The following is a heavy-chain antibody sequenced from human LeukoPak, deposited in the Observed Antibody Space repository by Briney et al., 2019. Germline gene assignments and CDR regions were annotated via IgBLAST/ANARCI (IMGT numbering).Heavy chain of an antibody. CDR1: GLTVTSNH. V-gene: IGHV3-53*01. CDR3: ARLRRGY. Sequence: GGSLRLSCAASGLTVTSNHMSWVRQAPGKGLEWVSLIKSDGTTEYADSVKGRFTISRDNSKNTLFLQMNSLRVENTAVYYCARLRRGYWGRGTPVTVSS. J-gene: IGHJ4*02. CDR2: IKSDGTT.